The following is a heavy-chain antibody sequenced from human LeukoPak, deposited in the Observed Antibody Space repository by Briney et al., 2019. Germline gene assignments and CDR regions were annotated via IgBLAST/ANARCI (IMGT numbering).Heavy chain of an antibody. D-gene: IGHD3-22*01. V-gene: IGHV4-34*01. Sequence: SETLSLTCAGYGGSVSGYYWSWLRQPPGKGLGWIVEINHSGSTNDNPSLRSRVMISVDTSKNQFSLKLSPGTAADAALYYCGKGSDSSGAYDEYDFEIWGNGIMVTVSS. CDR1: GGSVSGYY. CDR3: GKGSDSSGAYDEYDFEI. J-gene: IGHJ3*02. CDR2: INHSGST.